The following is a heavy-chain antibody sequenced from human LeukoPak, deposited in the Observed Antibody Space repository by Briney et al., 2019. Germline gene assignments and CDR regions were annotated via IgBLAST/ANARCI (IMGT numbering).Heavy chain of an antibody. V-gene: IGHV3-30*02. CDR1: GFTFSSYG. CDR3: AKSYCGGDCYDYYFDY. D-gene: IGHD2-21*02. J-gene: IGHJ4*02. Sequence: PGGSLRLSCAASGFTFSSYGMHWVRQAPGKGLEWVAFIRYDGSNKYYADSVKGRFTISRDNSKNTLYLQMNSLRAEDTALYYCAKSYCGGDCYDYYFDYWGQGTLVTVSS. CDR2: IRYDGSNK.